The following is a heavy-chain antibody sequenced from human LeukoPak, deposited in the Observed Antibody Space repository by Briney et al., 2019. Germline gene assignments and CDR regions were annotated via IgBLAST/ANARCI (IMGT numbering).Heavy chain of an antibody. D-gene: IGHD6-19*01. CDR1: GFTFSSFA. Sequence: PGGSLRLSCAASGFTFSSFAMNWVRQAPGKGLEWVSIISGSGDTTHYTDSVKGRFTVSRDNSKNTLYLQMNSLRAEDTAVYYCAREGGWANYFDYWGQGTLVTVSS. V-gene: IGHV3-23*01. CDR3: AREGGWANYFDY. CDR2: ISGSGDTT. J-gene: IGHJ4*02.